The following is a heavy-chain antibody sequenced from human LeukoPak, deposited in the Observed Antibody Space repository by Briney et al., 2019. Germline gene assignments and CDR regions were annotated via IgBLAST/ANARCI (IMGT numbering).Heavy chain of an antibody. D-gene: IGHD3-10*01. CDR3: ARHRAFMVSSGMDV. CDR2: IYYSGST. J-gene: IGHJ6*02. CDR1: GGSISHYY. V-gene: IGHV4-59*01. Sequence: SETLSLTCTFSGGSISHYYWSWIRQPPGKGLEWIGYIYYSGSTNYNPPLKSRVTISVDTSKNQFSLKLGSVTAADTAVYYCARHRAFMVSSGMDVWGQGTTVTVSS.